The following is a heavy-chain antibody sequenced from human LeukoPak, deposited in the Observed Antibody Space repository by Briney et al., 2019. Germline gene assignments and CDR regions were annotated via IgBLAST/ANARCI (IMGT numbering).Heavy chain of an antibody. CDR2: TYFRSKWLF. CDR3: ASGKVYGPVRAFDV. CDR1: GDNVSSRILS. Sequence: SQTLSLTCAISGDNVSSRILSWNWIRQSPSRGLEWLGRTYFRSKWLFDYAVSMEGRMTITPDTSENHFSLHLNSVTPEDTAVYYCASGKVYGPVRAFDVWGQGTMVTVSS. D-gene: IGHD3-10*01. V-gene: IGHV6-1*01. J-gene: IGHJ3*01.